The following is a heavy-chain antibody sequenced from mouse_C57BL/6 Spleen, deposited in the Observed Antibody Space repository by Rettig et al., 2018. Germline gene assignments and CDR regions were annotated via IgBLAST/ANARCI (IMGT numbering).Heavy chain of an antibody. V-gene: IGHV1-50*01. D-gene: IGHD1-1*01. CDR2: IDPSDSYS. J-gene: IGHJ3*01. CDR3: ARWYYYVSSLFAY. Sequence: VKQRPGQGLEWIGEIDPSDSYSNYNQKFKGKATLTVDTSSSTAYMQLSSLTSEDSAVYYCARWYYYVSSLFAYWGKGTLVPVSA.